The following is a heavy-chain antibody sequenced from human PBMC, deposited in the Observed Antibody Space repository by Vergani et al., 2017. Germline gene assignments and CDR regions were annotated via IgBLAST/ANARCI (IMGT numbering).Heavy chain of an antibody. Sequence: QLQLQESGSGLVKPSQTLSLTCAVSGDSITNGGFSWNWIRQPPGKGRDCIGSIFPSGNSDYNPSLKNRVSISLEKSKNHFSLWVNSVTAADTAVYFCARASLRALVGYYYYMDVWGKGKTVVVSS. CDR1: GDSITNGGFS. CDR2: IFPSGNS. CDR3: ARASLRALVGYYYYMDV. J-gene: IGHJ6*03. D-gene: IGHD3-16*02. V-gene: IGHV4-30-2*01.